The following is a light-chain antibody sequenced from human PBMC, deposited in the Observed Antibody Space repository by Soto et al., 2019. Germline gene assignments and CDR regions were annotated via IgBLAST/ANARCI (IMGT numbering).Light chain of an antibody. V-gene: IGKV3-20*01. CDR1: QSVRSNY. CDR2: GAS. J-gene: IGKJ2*01. CDR3: QQYGGSPYT. Sequence: EIVLTQSPGTLSLSPGERATLSCRASQSVRSNYLAWYQRKPGQAPRLLIYGASTRATGIPDRFSGTGSGTDFTLTISILEPEDCAVYYCQQYGGSPYTFGQGTKLEIK.